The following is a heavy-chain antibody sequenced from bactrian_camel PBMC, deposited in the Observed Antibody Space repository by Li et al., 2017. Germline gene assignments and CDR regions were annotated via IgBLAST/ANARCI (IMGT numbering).Heavy chain of an antibody. CDR1: GHATSSHC. CDR2: ISTGGSST. D-gene: IGHD6*01. Sequence: VQLVESGGGSVQTGGSLTPSCKASGHATSSHCMGWFRQAPGQKREAVAAISTGGSSTMYVDSVKGRFTISRESGKNTVHLQMNSLIPEDTGVYYCAADRPYGAWYMESEYRYWGRGTQVTVS. J-gene: IGHJ4*01. CDR3: AADRPYGAWYMESEYRY. V-gene: IGHV3S53*01.